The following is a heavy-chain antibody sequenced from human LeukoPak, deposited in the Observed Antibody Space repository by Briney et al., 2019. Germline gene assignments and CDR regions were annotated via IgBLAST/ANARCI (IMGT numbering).Heavy chain of an antibody. V-gene: IGHV3-21*01. CDR3: ARGFRAFDF. CDR2: ISSTSTSI. J-gene: IGHJ3*01. Sequence: GRSLRLSCAASGFTFSIFAIHWGRQAPGQGLEWVSSISSTSTSIYHADSVKGRFTISRDNTKNSLYLQMNSLRAEDTAVYYCARGFRAFDFWAQGTVVTVSS. CDR1: GFTFSIFA.